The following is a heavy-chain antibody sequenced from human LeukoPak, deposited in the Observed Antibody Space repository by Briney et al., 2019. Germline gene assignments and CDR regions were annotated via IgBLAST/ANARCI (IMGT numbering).Heavy chain of an antibody. D-gene: IGHD1-26*01. CDR1: GFTVSHYA. Sequence: PGGSLRLSCAASGFTVSHYAMSWVRQAPGKGLEWVSAISGGGGSTYYADSVKGRFTISRDNSKNTLYLQMNSLRAEDTAVYYCAKDFRGIDYYYGMDVWGQGTTVTVSS. CDR2: ISGGGGST. V-gene: IGHV3-23*01. J-gene: IGHJ6*02. CDR3: AKDFRGIDYYYGMDV.